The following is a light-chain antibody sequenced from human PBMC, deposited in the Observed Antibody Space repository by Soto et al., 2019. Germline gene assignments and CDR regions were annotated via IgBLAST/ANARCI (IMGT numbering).Light chain of an antibody. CDR3: QQRGNCPT. Sequence: EIVLTKFPASLASFPGDRVILSCRASQDFNSRLAWYQHRPGQAPRLLIYQTSIRAAGIPARFSASGAGTDFTLTSSVVQPEDWAVYCMQQRGNCPTFGPGTKVDIK. CDR2: QTS. CDR1: QDFNSR. J-gene: IGKJ3*01. V-gene: IGKV3D-11*01.